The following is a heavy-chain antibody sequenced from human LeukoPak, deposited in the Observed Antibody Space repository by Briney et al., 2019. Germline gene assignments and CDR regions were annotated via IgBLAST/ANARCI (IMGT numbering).Heavy chain of an antibody. V-gene: IGHV3-23*01. Sequence: PGGSLRLSCAASGFTFSSYAMSWVRQAPGKGLEWVSTISGSGGSTYYADSVKGRFTISRDNSKNTLYLQMNSLRAEDMAVYYCAKESCSGGSCYYFDYWGQGTLVTVSS. CDR1: GFTFSSYA. CDR3: AKESCSGGSCYYFDY. CDR2: ISGSGGST. J-gene: IGHJ4*02. D-gene: IGHD2-15*01.